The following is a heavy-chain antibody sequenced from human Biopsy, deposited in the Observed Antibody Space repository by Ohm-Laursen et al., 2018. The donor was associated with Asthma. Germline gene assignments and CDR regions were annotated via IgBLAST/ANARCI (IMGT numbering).Heavy chain of an antibody. CDR2: ISYDGSNK. CDR1: GFTFSSYG. Sequence: SLRLSCAASGFTFSSYGMHWVRQAPGKGLEWVAVISYDGSNKYYADSVKGRFTITRDNSKNTLYLQMNSLRAEDTAVYYCASQSSGPDFWSGYYYFDYWGQGTLVTVSS. D-gene: IGHD3-3*01. CDR3: ASQSSGPDFWSGYYYFDY. V-gene: IGHV3-30*03. J-gene: IGHJ4*02.